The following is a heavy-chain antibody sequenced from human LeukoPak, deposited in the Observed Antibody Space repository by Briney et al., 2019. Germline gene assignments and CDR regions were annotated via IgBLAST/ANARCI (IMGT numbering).Heavy chain of an antibody. Sequence: SETLSLTRTVSGGSISSSSYYWGWLRQPPGKGLEWIGSIYYSGSTYYNPSLKSRVTISVDTSKNQFSLKLSSVTAADTAVYYCARVQWLPAQPDYFFDYWGQGTLVTVSS. D-gene: IGHD6-19*01. V-gene: IGHV4-39*07. CDR3: ARVQWLPAQPDYFFDY. CDR1: GGSISSSSYY. J-gene: IGHJ4*02. CDR2: IYYSGST.